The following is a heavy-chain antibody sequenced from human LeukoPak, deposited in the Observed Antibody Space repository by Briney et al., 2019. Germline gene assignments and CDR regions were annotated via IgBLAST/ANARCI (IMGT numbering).Heavy chain of an antibody. CDR2: INPNSGGT. CDR3: ARDLGGYTVTTFPEASNWFDP. D-gene: IGHD4-17*01. V-gene: IGHV1-2*02. Sequence: ASVKVSCKASGYTFTGYYMHWVRQAPGQGLEWMGWINPNSGGTNYAQKFQGRVTMTRDTSISTAYMELSRLRSDDTAVYYCARDLGGYTVTTFPEASNWFDPWGQGTLVTVSS. J-gene: IGHJ5*02. CDR1: GYTFTGYY.